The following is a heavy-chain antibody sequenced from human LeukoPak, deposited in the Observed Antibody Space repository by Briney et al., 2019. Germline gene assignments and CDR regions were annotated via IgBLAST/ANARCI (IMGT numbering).Heavy chain of an antibody. Sequence: SETLSLTCAVYGGSFSGYYWSWIGQPPGKGLEWIGEINHSGSTNYNPSLESRVTISVDTSKNQFSLKLSSVTAADTAVYYCARGRHCSGGSCFRHSYNWFDPWGQGTLVTVSS. CDR2: INHSGST. CDR1: GGSFSGYY. CDR3: ARGRHCSGGSCFRHSYNWFDP. J-gene: IGHJ5*02. V-gene: IGHV4-34*01. D-gene: IGHD2-15*01.